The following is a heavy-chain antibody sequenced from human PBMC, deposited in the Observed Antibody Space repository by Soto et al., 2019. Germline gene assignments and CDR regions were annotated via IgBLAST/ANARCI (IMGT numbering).Heavy chain of an antibody. CDR1: GGSISSYY. V-gene: IGHV4-59*01. CDR2: IYYSGST. Sequence: QSQTLSLTCTVSGGSISSYYWSWIRQPPGKGLEWIGYIYYSGSTNYNPSLKSRVTISVDTSKNQFSLKLSSVTAADTAVYYCAVSHAEAAAGTWFDPWGQGTLVTVSS. D-gene: IGHD6-13*01. CDR3: AVSHAEAAAGTWFDP. J-gene: IGHJ5*02.